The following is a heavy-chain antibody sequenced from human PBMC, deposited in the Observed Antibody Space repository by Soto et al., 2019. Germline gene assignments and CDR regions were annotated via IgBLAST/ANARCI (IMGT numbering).Heavy chain of an antibody. CDR3: ARDRGAARDNLQYYYYGMDV. CDR1: GFTFSSYW. Sequence: PGGSLRLSCAASGFTFSSYWMSWVRQAPGKGLEWVANIKQDGSEKYYVDSVKGRFTISRDNAKNSLYLQMNSLRAEDTAVYYCARDRGAARDNLQYYYYGMDVWGQGTTVTVSS. D-gene: IGHD6-6*01. CDR2: IKQDGSEK. V-gene: IGHV3-7*05. J-gene: IGHJ6*02.